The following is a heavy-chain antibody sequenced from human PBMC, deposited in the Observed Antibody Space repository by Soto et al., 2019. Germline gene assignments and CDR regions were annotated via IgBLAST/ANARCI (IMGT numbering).Heavy chain of an antibody. D-gene: IGHD2-2*01. V-gene: IGHV1-24*01. CDR2: LDAEDGET. CDR3: ATLPRTIERTPAAIWSFDS. CDR1: GYSLSDLS. Sequence: ASVKVSCKVSGYSLSDLSIHWVRQAPGKGLKWMGDLDAEDGETIYAQKLQGRGTMTEDTSTDTAYMELSSLTSEDTAMYYCATLPRTIERTPAAIWSFDSWGQGTLVTVSS. J-gene: IGHJ4*02.